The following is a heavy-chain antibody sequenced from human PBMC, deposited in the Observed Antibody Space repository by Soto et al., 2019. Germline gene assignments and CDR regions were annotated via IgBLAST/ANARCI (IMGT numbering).Heavy chain of an antibody. D-gene: IGHD1-26*01. CDR1: GFSFSSYD. Sequence: EVRLLESGGGLVQPGGSLRLSCAASGFSFSSYDMTWVRQAPGQGLEWVSSLSVTGGGPYDADSVRGRFTMSRDNSKNTLALEMSGLRADDSAVYYCAKGRETTTSAKFCFDNWGQGTLVTVSS. CDR2: LSVTGGGP. CDR3: AKGRETTTSAKFCFDN. V-gene: IGHV3-23*01. J-gene: IGHJ4*02.